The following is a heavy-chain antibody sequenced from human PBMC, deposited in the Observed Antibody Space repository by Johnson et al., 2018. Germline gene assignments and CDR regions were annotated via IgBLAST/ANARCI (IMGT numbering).Heavy chain of an antibody. D-gene: IGHD6-13*01. CDR3: SKGDSSTWAAEYVQH. J-gene: IGHJ1*01. Sequence: VQLVQSGGGLVQPGRSLRLSCTASGFTLGDYAMTWFRQAPGKGLEWVGFIRRKAYGGTTEYAAPVKGRFPISRDDSKSIAYLQMNSMENEDTAVYYCSKGDSSTWAAEYVQHWGQGTLVTVSS. V-gene: IGHV3-49*03. CDR1: GFTLGDYA. CDR2: IRRKAYGGTT.